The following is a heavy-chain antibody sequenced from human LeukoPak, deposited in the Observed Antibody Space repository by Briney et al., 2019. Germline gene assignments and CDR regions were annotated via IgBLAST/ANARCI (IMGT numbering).Heavy chain of an antibody. CDR1: GDSITNYY. J-gene: IGHJ5*02. V-gene: IGHV4-39*01. D-gene: IGHD2-15*01. CDR3: GRLVLGFCSGGFCYSDWFDP. CDR2: IYYTGNT. Sequence: SETLSLTCTVSGDSITNYYWGWIRQPPGRGMEWLGTIYYTGNTYYNPSLKSRVTVSVDTSKNQFSLKLSSVTAADTALYYCGRLVLGFCSGGFCYSDWFDPWGPGTLVTVSS.